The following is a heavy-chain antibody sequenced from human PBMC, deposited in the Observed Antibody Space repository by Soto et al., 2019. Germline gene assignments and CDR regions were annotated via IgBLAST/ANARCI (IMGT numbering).Heavy chain of an antibody. D-gene: IGHD3-10*01. V-gene: IGHV2-5*02. CDR3: AHRLLWQYYFDY. CDR1: VFSLSTSGVG. CDR2: IYWDDDK. J-gene: IGHJ4*02. Sequence: QITLKESGPTLVKPTQTLTLTCTFSVFSLSTSGVGVGWIRQPPGKALEWLALIYWDDDKRYSPSLKSRLTITKDTSKNQVVLTMTNMDPVDTATYYCAHRLLWQYYFDYWGQGTLVTVSS.